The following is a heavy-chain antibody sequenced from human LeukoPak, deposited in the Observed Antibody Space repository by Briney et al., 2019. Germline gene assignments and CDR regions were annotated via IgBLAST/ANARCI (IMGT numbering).Heavy chain of an antibody. CDR1: GGPISSYY. D-gene: IGHD6-13*01. CDR2: IYSSGDT. CDR3: AAYQQQLAFDY. Sequence: SETLSLTCTVSGGPISSYYWSWIRQPAGKGLEWIGRIYSSGDTNYNPSLKSRVTMSIDTSKKQFSLNLSPVTAADTAVYYCAAYQQQLAFDYWGQGTLVTVSS. J-gene: IGHJ4*02. V-gene: IGHV4-4*07.